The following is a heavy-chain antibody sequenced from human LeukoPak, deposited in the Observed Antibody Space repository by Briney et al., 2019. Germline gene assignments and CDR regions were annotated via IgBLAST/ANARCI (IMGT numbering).Heavy chain of an antibody. D-gene: IGHD5-18*01. Sequence: GGSLRLSCAASGFTFSSYAMSWVRRAPGKGLEWVSAISGSGGSTYYADSVKGRFTISRDNSKNTLYLQMNSLRAEDTAVYYCAKVRGYSYGSGPLYYFDYWGQGTLVTVSS. J-gene: IGHJ4*02. CDR3: AKVRGYSYGSGPLYYFDY. CDR2: ISGSGGST. CDR1: GFTFSSYA. V-gene: IGHV3-23*01.